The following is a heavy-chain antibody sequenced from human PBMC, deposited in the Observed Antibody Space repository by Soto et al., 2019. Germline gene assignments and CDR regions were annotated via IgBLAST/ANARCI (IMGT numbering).Heavy chain of an antibody. J-gene: IGHJ4*02. D-gene: IGHD2-21*01. CDR1: GFTFSSYW. CDR3: ARDVGVWGGDFSPH. CDR2: IKQDGGLK. V-gene: IGHV3-7*03. Sequence: EVQLVESGGGLVQPGGSLRLSCAASGFTFSSYWMNWVRQAPGKGLEWVASIKQDGGLKFYVDSVKGRFTISGDNAKNSFYLKMRGLGAGDPPIYYGARDVGVWGGDFSPHWDQEPLVTAS.